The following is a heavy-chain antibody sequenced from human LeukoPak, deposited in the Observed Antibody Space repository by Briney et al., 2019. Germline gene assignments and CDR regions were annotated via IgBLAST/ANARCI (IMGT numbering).Heavy chain of an antibody. D-gene: IGHD3-22*01. V-gene: IGHV4-39*01. CDR3: ARQYYYDSKGGGLFAYYFDY. CDR2: IYYSGST. Sequence: SETLSLTCTVSGGSISSSSYYWGWIRQPPGKGLEWIGSIYYSGSTYYNPSLKSRVTISVDTSKNQFSLKLSSVTAADTAVYYCARQYYYDSKGGGLFAYYFDYWGQGTLVTVSS. CDR1: GGSISSSSYY. J-gene: IGHJ4*02.